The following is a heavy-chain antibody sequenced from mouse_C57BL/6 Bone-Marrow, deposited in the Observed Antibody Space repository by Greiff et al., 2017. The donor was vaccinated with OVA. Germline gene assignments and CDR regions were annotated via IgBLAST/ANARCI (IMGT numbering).Heavy chain of an antibody. Sequence: QVQLKESGPELVKPGASVKISCKASGYAFSSSWMNWVKQRPGKGLEWIGRIYPGDGDTNSNGKFKGKATLTADKSSSTAYMQLSSLTSEDSAVYFGARPYYSSHWYFDVWGTGTTVTVSS. J-gene: IGHJ1*03. D-gene: IGHD2-5*01. V-gene: IGHV1-82*01. CDR1: GYAFSSSW. CDR2: IYPGDGDT. CDR3: ARPYYSSHWYFDV.